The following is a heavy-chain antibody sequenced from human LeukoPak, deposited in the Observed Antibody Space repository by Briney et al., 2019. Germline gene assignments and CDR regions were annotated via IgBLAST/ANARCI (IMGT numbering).Heavy chain of an antibody. CDR1: GYTFTGYY. CDR3: ARALVGRYFDWPINWFDP. CDR2: INPNSGGT. Sequence: ASVKVSCKASGYTFTGYYMHWVRQAPGQGLEWMGWINPNSGGTNYAQKFQGRVTMTRDTSISTAYMELSRLRSDDTAVYYCARALVGRYFDWPINWFDPWGQGTLVTVSS. D-gene: IGHD3-9*01. J-gene: IGHJ5*02. V-gene: IGHV1-2*02.